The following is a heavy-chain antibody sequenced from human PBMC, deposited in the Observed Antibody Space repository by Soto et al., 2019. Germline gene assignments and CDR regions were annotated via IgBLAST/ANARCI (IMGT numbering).Heavy chain of an antibody. J-gene: IGHJ4*02. D-gene: IGHD2-2*02. CDR2: INHSGST. V-gene: IGHV4-34*01. CDR3: ARSIVVVPAAITYYFDY. Sequence: SETLCLTCAVYGGSFSGYYWSWIRQPPGKGLEWIGEINHSGSTNYNPSLKSRVTISVDTSKNQFSLKLSSVTAADTAVYYCARSIVVVPAAITYYFDYWGQGTLVTVSS. CDR1: GGSFSGYY.